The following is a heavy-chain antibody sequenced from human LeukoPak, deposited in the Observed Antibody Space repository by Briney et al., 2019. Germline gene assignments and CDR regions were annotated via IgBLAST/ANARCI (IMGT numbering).Heavy chain of an antibody. J-gene: IGHJ4*02. V-gene: IGHV3-33*06. Sequence: GGSLRLSCAASGFTFSSYGMHWVRQAPGKGLEWVAVIWYDGSNKYYADSVKGRFTISGDNSKNTLYLQMNSLRAEDTAVYYCAKDSAFYASGSRFDYWGQGTLVTVSS. CDR1: GFTFSSYG. D-gene: IGHD3-10*01. CDR3: AKDSAFYASGSRFDY. CDR2: IWYDGSNK.